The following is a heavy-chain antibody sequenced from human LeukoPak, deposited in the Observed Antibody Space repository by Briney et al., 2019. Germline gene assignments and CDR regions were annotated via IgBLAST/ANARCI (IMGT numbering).Heavy chain of an antibody. D-gene: IGHD1-26*01. Sequence: SETLSLTCTVSGGSVSSGSYYWSWIRQPPGKGLEWIGYIYYSGSTNYNPSLKSRVTISVDTSKNQFSLKLSSVTAADTAVYYCARAAIVGATDNWFDPWGQGTLVTVSS. V-gene: IGHV4-61*01. J-gene: IGHJ5*02. CDR3: ARAAIVGATDNWFDP. CDR2: IYYSGST. CDR1: GGSVSSGSYY.